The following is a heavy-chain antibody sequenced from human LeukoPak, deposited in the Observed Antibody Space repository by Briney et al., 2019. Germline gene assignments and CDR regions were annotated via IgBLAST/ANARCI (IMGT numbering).Heavy chain of an antibody. V-gene: IGHV3-30-3*01. D-gene: IGHD3-10*01. Sequence: GGSLRLSCAASGFTFSSYALHWVRQAPGKGLEWVAVISYDGSNKYYADSVKGRFTISRDNSKNTLYLQMNSLRAEDTAVYYCARDDYYGSGSYYGDYWGQGTLVTVSS. CDR1: GFTFSSYA. CDR3: ARDDYYGSGSYYGDY. CDR2: ISYDGSNK. J-gene: IGHJ4*02.